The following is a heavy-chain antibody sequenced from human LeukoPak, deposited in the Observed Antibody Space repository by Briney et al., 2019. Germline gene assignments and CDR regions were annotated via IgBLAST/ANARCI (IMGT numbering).Heavy chain of an antibody. CDR1: GGTFISYA. J-gene: IGHJ6*04. CDR3: ARGGLGYCSSTSCYENYYYGMDV. CDR2: IIPIFGTA. D-gene: IGHD2-2*01. V-gene: IGHV1-69*13. Sequence: ASVKVSCKASGGTFISYAISWVRQAPGQGLEWMGGIIPIFGTANYAQKFQGRVTITADESTSTAYMELSSLRSEDTAVYYCARGGLGYCSSTSCYENYYYGMDVWGKGTTVTVSS.